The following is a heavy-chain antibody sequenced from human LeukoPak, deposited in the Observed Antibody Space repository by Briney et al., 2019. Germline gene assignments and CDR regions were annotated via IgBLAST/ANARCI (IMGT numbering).Heavy chain of an antibody. CDR3: ARSGLLDY. CDR1: EYSFTSYW. CDR2: IYPGDSNT. D-gene: IGHD3/OR15-3a*01. J-gene: IGHJ4*02. V-gene: IGHV5-51*01. Sequence: LGESLKFSCKGSEYSFTSYWIGWVRQMPGKGLEWMGSIYPGDSNTRYSPSFQGQVTISADKSISTAYLQWNSLKASDTAMYYCARSGLLDYWGQGTLVTVSS.